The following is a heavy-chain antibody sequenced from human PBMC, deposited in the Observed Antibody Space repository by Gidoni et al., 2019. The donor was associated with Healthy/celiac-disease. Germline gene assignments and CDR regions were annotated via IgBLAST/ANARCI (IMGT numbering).Heavy chain of an antibody. V-gene: IGHV3-21*01. Sequence: VQLVESVGGLVKPGGSLRLSCAASGFTCSSYSMTWVRQAPGKGLEWVSAISSSSSYRYYADSVKGRYNISSDNDKNSLYLQMNSMRAEDTAVYYCARDRGDGYNPWGQGTLVTVSS. D-gene: IGHD5-12*01. CDR3: ARDRGDGYNP. CDR2: ISSSSSYR. J-gene: IGHJ4*02. CDR1: GFTCSSYS.